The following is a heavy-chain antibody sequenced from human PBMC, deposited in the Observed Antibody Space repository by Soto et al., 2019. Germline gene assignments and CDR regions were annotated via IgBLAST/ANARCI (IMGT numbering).Heavy chain of an antibody. V-gene: IGHV3-30*18. CDR1: GFTFSSYG. CDR3: AKDGATFFDYYYYGMDV. CDR2: ISYDGSNK. Sequence: GESLKISCAASGFTFSSYGMHWVRQAPGKGLEWVAVISYDGSNKYYADSVKGRFTISRDNSKNTLYLQMNSLRAEDTAVYYCAKDGATFFDYYYYGMDVWGQGTTVTVSS. J-gene: IGHJ6*02. D-gene: IGHD1-26*01.